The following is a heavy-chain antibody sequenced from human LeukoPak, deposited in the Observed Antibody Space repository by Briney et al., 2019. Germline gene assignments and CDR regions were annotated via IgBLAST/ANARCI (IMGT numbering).Heavy chain of an antibody. CDR2: INPNSGGT. J-gene: IGHJ4*02. D-gene: IGHD1-20*01. Sequence: ASAKVSCKASGYTFTGYYMHWVRQAPGQGPEWMGWINPNSGGTNYAQKFQGRVTMTRDTSISTAYMELSRLRSDDTAVYYCAREVDGVTGTTLTGGFDYWGQGTLVTVSS. CDR1: GYTFTGYY. CDR3: AREVDGVTGTTLTGGFDY. V-gene: IGHV1-2*02.